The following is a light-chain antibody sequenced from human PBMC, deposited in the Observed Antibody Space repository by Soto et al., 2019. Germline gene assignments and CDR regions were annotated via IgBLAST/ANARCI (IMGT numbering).Light chain of an antibody. V-gene: IGKV1-27*01. CDR3: LTYNSGLWT. Sequence: DIRMTQSPSSLSASVGDRVTFTCRASRDITTHLAWYQQKPGKVPKLLIYAASTLQSGVPSRFSGSGSGTDFTLTIGSLQPEDVATYFCLTYNSGLWTFGQGTKVEIK. CDR2: AAS. J-gene: IGKJ1*01. CDR1: RDITTH.